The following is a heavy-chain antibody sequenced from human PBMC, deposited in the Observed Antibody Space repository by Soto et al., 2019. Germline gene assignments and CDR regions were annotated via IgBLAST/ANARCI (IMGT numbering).Heavy chain of an antibody. CDR1: GYTFTSYG. D-gene: IGHD1-26*01. J-gene: IGHJ5*02. Sequence: QVQLVQSGAEGKKPGASVMVACKASGYTFTSYGISWVRQAPGQGLEWMGWSSAYNGNTNYAQKLQGRVTMTTDTSTSTAYMGLRSLGADDTAVYYCARASGSSYWFDPWGQGTLVTVSS. V-gene: IGHV1-18*01. CDR3: ARASGSSYWFDP. CDR2: SSAYNGNT.